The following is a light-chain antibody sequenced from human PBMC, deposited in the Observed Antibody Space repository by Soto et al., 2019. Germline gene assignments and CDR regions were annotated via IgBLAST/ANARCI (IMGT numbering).Light chain of an antibody. Sequence: EIVLTQSPATLSLSPGERATLSCRASQSVSSYLAWYQQKPGQAPRLLIYDASNRATGIPARFSGSGSGTDFTLTISSLEPEDFAVYYCMQSIQVPITFGQGTRLEIK. CDR3: MQSIQVPIT. J-gene: IGKJ5*01. CDR1: QSVSSY. CDR2: DAS. V-gene: IGKV3-11*01.